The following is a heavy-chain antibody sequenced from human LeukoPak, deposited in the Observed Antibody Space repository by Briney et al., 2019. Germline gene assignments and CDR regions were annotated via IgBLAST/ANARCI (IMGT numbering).Heavy chain of an antibody. CDR3: ARDIVGATPY. CDR2: INSGGSST. CDR1: GFTFSNFW. J-gene: IGHJ4*02. V-gene: IGHV3-74*01. Sequence: GGSLRLSCAASGFTFSNFWMHWVRHAPGKRLVRVSHINSGGSSTSYADSVRGRFTISRDNAKNTLYLQMNSLRAEDTAVYYCARDIVGATPYWGQGTLVTVSS. D-gene: IGHD1-26*01.